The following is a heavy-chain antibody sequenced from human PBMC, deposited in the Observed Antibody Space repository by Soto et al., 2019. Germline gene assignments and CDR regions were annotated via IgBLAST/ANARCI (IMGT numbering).Heavy chain of an antibody. CDR3: ARDSRSYYYYYGMDV. CDR1: GYTFTSYA. V-gene: IGHV1-3*01. J-gene: IGHJ6*02. D-gene: IGHD1-26*01. CDR2: INAGNGNT. Sequence: ASVKVSCKASGYTFTSYAMHWVRQAPGQRLEWMGWINAGNGNTKYSQKFQGRVTITRDTSASTAYMELSSLRSEDTAVYYCARDSRSYYYYYGMDVWGQGTTVTVSS.